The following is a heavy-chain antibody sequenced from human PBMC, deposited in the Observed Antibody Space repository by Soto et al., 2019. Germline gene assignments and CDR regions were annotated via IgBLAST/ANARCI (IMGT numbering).Heavy chain of an antibody. CDR1: GDSINSSHW. J-gene: IGHJ6*02. CDR2: ISHSGST. V-gene: IGHV4-4*02. Sequence: SETLSLTCAVSGDSINSSHWWNWVRQPPGKGLEWIGQISHSGSTNYNPSLTSRVTISVDKSKNHFSLKLSSVTAADTAVYYCARGRFRGLVVVPAAIGSMDVWGQGTTVTVSS. CDR3: ARGRFRGLVVVPAAIGSMDV. D-gene: IGHD2-2*01.